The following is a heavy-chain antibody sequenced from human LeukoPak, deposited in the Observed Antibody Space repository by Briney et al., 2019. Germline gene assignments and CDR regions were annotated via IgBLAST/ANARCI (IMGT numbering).Heavy chain of an antibody. V-gene: IGHV4-4*09. J-gene: IGHJ4*02. CDR1: GDSISSYY. Sequence: PSETLSLTCTVSGDSISSYYWSWIRQPPGKGLEWIGYIYTSGSTRYNPSLKSRVTISGNTSKNQFSLKLSPVTAADTAVYYCARHNSSWYFSDYWGRGTLVTVSS. CDR3: ARHNSSWYFSDY. CDR2: IYTSGST. D-gene: IGHD6-13*01.